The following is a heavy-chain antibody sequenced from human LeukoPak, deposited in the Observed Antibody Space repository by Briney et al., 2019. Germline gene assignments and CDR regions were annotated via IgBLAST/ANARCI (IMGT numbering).Heavy chain of an antibody. Sequence: LGESLKISCKGSGYSFTRYWIGGVRQMPETGLEWMGVIYPADSDTTYNPSFQGQVTISVDRSINTAYLQWSSLKASDTAMYYCARRCMSGYCSSGGPMDDYWGQGTLVTVSS. CDR2: IYPADSDT. V-gene: IGHV5-51*01. CDR3: ARRCMSGYCSSGGPMDDY. D-gene: IGHD2-15*01. J-gene: IGHJ4*02. CDR1: GYSFTRYW.